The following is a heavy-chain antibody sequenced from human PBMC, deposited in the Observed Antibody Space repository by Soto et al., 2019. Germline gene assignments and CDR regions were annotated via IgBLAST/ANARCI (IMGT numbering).Heavy chain of an antibody. CDR2: IYHSGTT. CDR1: GGSSSSGGYS. J-gene: IGHJ4*02. D-gene: IGHD3-16*01. V-gene: IGHV4-30-2*01. CDR3: ARAAYVGYYFDY. Sequence: QLQLQESGSGLVKPSQTLSLTCAVSGGSSSSGGYSWSWIRQPPGKGLEWIGYIYHSGTTYYNPSPKSRVSMSVDESRNHFSLKPNSVTAADTPLYYCARAAYVGYYFDYWGPGAVVTVS.